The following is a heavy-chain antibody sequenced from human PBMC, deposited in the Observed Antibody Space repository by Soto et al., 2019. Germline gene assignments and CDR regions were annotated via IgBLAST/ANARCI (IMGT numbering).Heavy chain of an antibody. CDR1: GFTFSSYS. J-gene: IGHJ6*03. V-gene: IGHV3-21*01. D-gene: IGHD2-15*01. CDR2: ISSSSSYI. CDR3: ARDCSGGSCYWDYYYYYMDV. Sequence: GGSLRLSCAASGFTFSSYSMNWVRQAPGKGLEWVSSISSSSSYIYYADSVKGRFTISRDNAKNSLYLQMNSLRAEDTAVYYCARDCSGGSCYWDYYYYYMDVWGKGTTVTVSS.